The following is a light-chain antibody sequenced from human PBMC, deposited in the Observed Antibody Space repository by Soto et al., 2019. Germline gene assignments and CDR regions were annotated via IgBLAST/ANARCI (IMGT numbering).Light chain of an antibody. CDR3: QQYDHLPIT. CDR2: GVS. CDR1: QAIAKS. J-gene: IGKJ5*01. Sequence: QMTQSSSSLSASVGGRVTISCQASQAIAKSVNWYQHKPGQAPKLLIYGVSNLGAGVPSRFSGSGSGTDFSFTVSSLQPEDFAIYYCQQYDHLPITFGQGTRLEI. V-gene: IGKV1-33*01.